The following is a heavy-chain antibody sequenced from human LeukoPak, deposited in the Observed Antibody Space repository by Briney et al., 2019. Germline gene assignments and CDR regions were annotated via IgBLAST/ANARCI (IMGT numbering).Heavy chain of an antibody. CDR2: INHSGST. CDR1: GGSFSGYY. CDR3: ARGFRRYCSGGSCYFNWFDP. J-gene: IGHJ5*02. V-gene: IGHV4-34*01. Sequence: SGTLSLTCAVYGGSFSGYYWSWMRQPPGKGREWVGEINHSGSTNYNPSLTSRVTISVDTSKNQFSLKLSSVTDADTAVYYCARGFRRYCSGGSCYFNWFDPWGQGTLVTVSS. D-gene: IGHD2-15*01.